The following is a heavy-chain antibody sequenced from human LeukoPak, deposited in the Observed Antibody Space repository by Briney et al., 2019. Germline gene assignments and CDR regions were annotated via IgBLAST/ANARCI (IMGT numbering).Heavy chain of an antibody. D-gene: IGHD1-26*01. CDR3: ASGGIYYGAAFDF. J-gene: IGHJ4*02. V-gene: IGHV3-21*04. CDR2: ISSSSSYI. Sequence: GGSLRLSCAASGFTFSSYSMNWVRQAPGKGLEWVSSISSSSSYIYYADSVKGRFTISRDNAKNSLYLQMNSLRAEDTALYYCASGGIYYGAAFDFWGQGSLVTVSA. CDR1: GFTFSSYS.